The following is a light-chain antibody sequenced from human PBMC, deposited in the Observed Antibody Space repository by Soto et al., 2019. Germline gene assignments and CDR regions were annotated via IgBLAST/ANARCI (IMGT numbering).Light chain of an antibody. CDR2: DAS. CDR3: QQRSNWPPWT. Sequence: EIVLTKSPATLSLSPGERVTLSCRASQSISSYLAWYQQKPGQAPRLLIYDASNRATDIPARFSGSGSGTDFTLTISTLEPEDFAVYYCQQRSNWPPWTFGQGTKVDIK. J-gene: IGKJ1*01. CDR1: QSISSY. V-gene: IGKV3-11*01.